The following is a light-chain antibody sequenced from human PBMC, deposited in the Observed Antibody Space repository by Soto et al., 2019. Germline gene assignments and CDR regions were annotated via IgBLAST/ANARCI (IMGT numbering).Light chain of an antibody. CDR2: AAS. CDR1: QSIRFS. V-gene: IGKV1-39*01. J-gene: IGKJ4*01. CDR3: QQSYRTPLT. Sequence: DIQMTQSPSSLSASVGDGVTITCRASQSIRFSLNWYQQKAGKAPEALIYAASSLQSGVPSRFSGSGSGTDFTLTISSLQPEDFETYYCQQSYRTPLTFGGGTKVEIK.